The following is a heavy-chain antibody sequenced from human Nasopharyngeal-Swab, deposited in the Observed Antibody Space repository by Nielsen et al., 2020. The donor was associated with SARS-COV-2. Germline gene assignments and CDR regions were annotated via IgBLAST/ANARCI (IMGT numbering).Heavy chain of an antibody. CDR1: GFTFSSYS. J-gene: IGHJ4*02. CDR3: AKVPSTVTTLPPDY. V-gene: IGHV3-48*01. Sequence: GESLKISCAASGFTFSSYSMNWVRQAPGKGLEWVSYISSSSSTTYYADSVKGRFTISRDNSKNTLYLQMNSLRAEDTAVYYCAKVPSTVTTLPPDYWGQGTLVTVSS. CDR2: ISSSSSTT. D-gene: IGHD4-11*01.